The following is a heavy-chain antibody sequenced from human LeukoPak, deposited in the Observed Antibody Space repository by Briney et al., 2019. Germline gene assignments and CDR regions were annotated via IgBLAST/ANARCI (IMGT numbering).Heavy chain of an antibody. CDR3: ASEVVVLGGDDAFDI. V-gene: IGHV3-7*01. CDR1: GFPFSNYW. Sequence: PGGSLRLSCAASGFPFSNYWMSWVRQAPGKGLEWVANIKQDGSEKYYVDSLKGRFTISRDNAKNSLYLQMNSLRAEDTAVYYCASEVVVLGGDDAFDIWGQGTMVTVSS. J-gene: IGHJ3*02. D-gene: IGHD2-21*01. CDR2: IKQDGSEK.